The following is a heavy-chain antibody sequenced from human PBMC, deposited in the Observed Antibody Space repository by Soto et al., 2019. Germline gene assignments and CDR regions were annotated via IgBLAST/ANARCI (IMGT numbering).Heavy chain of an antibody. CDR3: ARFQCGNGSGTSLGGCYYYYGMDV. J-gene: IGHJ6*02. D-gene: IGHD3-10*01. V-gene: IGHV4-31*03. Sequence: PSETLSLTCTVSGGSIISCGYYWSWIRQHPGKGLEWIGYIYYSGSTYYNPSLKSRVTISVDTSKNQFSLKLSSVTAADTAVYYCARFQCGNGSGTSLGGCYYYYGMDVWGQGTTFTSP. CDR2: IYYSGST. CDR1: GGSIISCGYY.